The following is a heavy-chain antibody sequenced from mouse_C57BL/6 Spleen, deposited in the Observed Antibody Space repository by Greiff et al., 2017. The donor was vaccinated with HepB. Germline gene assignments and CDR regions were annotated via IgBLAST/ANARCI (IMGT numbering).Heavy chain of an antibody. Sequence: QVQLKQPGAELVMPGASVKLSCKASGYTFTSYWMHWVKQRPGQGLEWIGEIDPSDSYTNYNQKFKGKSTLTVDKSSRTAYMQLSSLTSEDSAVYYCAFITTGYFDVWGTGTTVTVSS. V-gene: IGHV1-69*01. CDR3: AFITTGYFDV. CDR1: GYTFTSYW. J-gene: IGHJ1*03. D-gene: IGHD1-1*01. CDR2: IDPSDSYT.